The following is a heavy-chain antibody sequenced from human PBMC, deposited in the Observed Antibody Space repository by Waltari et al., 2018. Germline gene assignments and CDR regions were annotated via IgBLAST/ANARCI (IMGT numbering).Heavy chain of an antibody. Sequence: QVQLVQSGAEVKKPGASVKVPCKASGYTFTGHYMHWVRQAPGKGLEWMGWINPNSGGTNYAQKFQGRVTMTRDTSISTAYMELSRLRSDDTAVYYCARDHRITIFGVVPDWFDPWGQGTLVTVSS. V-gene: IGHV1-2*02. CDR2: INPNSGGT. J-gene: IGHJ5*02. CDR3: ARDHRITIFGVVPDWFDP. D-gene: IGHD3-3*01. CDR1: GYTFTGHY.